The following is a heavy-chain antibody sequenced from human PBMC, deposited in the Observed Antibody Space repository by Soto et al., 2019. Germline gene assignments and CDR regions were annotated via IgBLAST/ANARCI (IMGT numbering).Heavy chain of an antibody. D-gene: IGHD1-26*01. CDR3: ARVYSGSYSDY. J-gene: IGHJ4*02. CDR1: GGSMRSNNR. V-gene: IGHV4-4*02. Sequence: QVQLRESGPGLVKPSGTLSLTCAVSGGSMRSNNRWSWVRQPPGKGLEWIGEIFHSGSTNYNPSLKTRVTISVDKSKNQFSLKLSSVTAADTAVYYCARVYSGSYSDYWGQGTLVTVSS. CDR2: IFHSGST.